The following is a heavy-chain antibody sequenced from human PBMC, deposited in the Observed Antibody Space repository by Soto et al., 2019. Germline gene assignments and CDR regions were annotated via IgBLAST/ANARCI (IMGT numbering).Heavy chain of an antibody. J-gene: IGHJ4*02. Sequence: EVQLVESGGGLEQPGGSLRLSCAASGFTFSSYGMNWVRQAPGKGLEWVSYISTSGDTKYYADSVKGRFTISRDNAKNSLYLQMNSLRAEDTAVYYCARDGYSYGSPFDYWGQGTLVTVSS. D-gene: IGHD5-18*01. V-gene: IGHV3-48*03. CDR1: GFTFSSYG. CDR3: ARDGYSYGSPFDY. CDR2: ISTSGDTK.